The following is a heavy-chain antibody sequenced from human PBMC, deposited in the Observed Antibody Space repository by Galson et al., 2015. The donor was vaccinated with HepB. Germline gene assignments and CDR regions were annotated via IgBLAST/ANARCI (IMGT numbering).Heavy chain of an antibody. CDR2: IKTKTDGGTT. CDR3: VTDYPLWVPLVRGSHF. J-gene: IGHJ4*02. CDR1: GFTFTNAW. D-gene: IGHD3-10*01. V-gene: IGHV3-15*01. Sequence: SLRLSCAASGFTFTNAWMSWVRQTPGKGLEWVGRIKTKTDGGTTDYTAPVKGRCTISRDDSKNTLYLQLNSLKTEDTAVYYCVTDYPLWVPLVRGSHFWGQGTLVTVSS.